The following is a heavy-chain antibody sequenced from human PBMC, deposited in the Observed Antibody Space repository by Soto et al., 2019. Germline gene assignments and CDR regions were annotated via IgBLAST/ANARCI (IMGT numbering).Heavy chain of an antibody. CDR3: ARELRGRNWSDP. CDR2: TYYSGST. CDR1: GGSISSGGYY. D-gene: IGHD3-16*01. V-gene: IGHV4-31*03. J-gene: IGHJ5*02. Sequence: QVQLQESGPGLVKPSQTLSLTCTISGGSISSGGYYWSWIRQHPGKGLEWIGYTYYSGSTYYNPSLKSRVTISVDTSKNQFSLKLSSVTAADTAVYYCARELRGRNWSDPWGQGTLVTVSS.